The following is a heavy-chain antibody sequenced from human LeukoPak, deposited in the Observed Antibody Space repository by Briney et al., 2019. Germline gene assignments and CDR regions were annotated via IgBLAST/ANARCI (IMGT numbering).Heavy chain of an antibody. J-gene: IGHJ1*01. D-gene: IGHD2-15*01. Sequence: GGSLRLSCAASGFTFSDYYMSWIRQAPGKGLEWVSYISSSGSTIYYADSVKGRFTISRDKAKNSLYLQMNSLRAEDTAVYYCARRTPGYCSGGSCYGFQHWGQGTLVTVSS. CDR1: GFTFSDYY. CDR2: ISSSGSTI. CDR3: ARRTPGYCSGGSCYGFQH. V-gene: IGHV3-11*04.